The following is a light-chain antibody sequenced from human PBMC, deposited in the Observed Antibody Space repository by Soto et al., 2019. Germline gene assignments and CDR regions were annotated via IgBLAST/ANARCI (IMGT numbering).Light chain of an antibody. CDR2: GVS. J-gene: IGKJ1*01. Sequence: EIVMTQSPPILSVSLGERATLSCRASQSVSSSLVWYQQKPGQAPRLLIYGVSTRATGIPARFSGSGSGTEFTLTISSLQSEDFAVYYCQQYNNWPRTFGQGTKVEIK. CDR1: QSVSSS. V-gene: IGKV3-15*01. CDR3: QQYNNWPRT.